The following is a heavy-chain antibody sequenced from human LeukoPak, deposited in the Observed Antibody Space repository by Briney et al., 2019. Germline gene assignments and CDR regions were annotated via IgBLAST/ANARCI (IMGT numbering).Heavy chain of an antibody. J-gene: IGHJ4*02. CDR1: GFTFSSYT. Sequence: PGGSLRLSCAASGFTFSSYTMSLVRQAPGKGLEWVSAISGSGGSTYYVDSVKGRFTISRDNSKNTLYLQMNSLRAEDTAVYYRAKAGLSGSGRYFFAYFDYWGQGTLVTVSS. CDR3: AKAGLSGSGRYFFAYFDY. D-gene: IGHD3-10*01. V-gene: IGHV3-23*01. CDR2: ISGSGGST.